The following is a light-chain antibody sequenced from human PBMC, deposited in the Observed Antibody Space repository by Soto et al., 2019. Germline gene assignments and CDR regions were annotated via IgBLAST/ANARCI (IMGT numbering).Light chain of an antibody. CDR2: EVS. Sequence: QSVLTQPASVSGSPGQSITISCTGTSSDVGGYNYVSWYQQHPGTAPKLMIYEVSNRPSGVSDRFSGSRSGNTAPLTISGLQAEDESDYYCISYTSSSTWVFGGGTQLTVL. V-gene: IGLV2-14*01. CDR1: SSDVGGYNY. CDR3: ISYTSSSTWV. J-gene: IGLJ3*02.